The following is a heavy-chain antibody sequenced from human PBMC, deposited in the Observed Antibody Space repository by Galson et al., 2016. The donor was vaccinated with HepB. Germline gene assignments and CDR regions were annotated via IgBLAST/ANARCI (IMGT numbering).Heavy chain of an antibody. J-gene: IGHJ4*02. CDR2: IIPLFHTT. CDR3: ATAKGGKIDY. Sequence: SVKVSCKASGGTFSGFAISWVRQAPGQGLEWLGGIIPLFHTTNYPQKFQGRVSITADESRSTVYLQLTSLRSDDTAVYYCATAKGGKIDYWAQGTLVTVSS. V-gene: IGHV1-69*13. CDR1: GGTFSGFA. D-gene: IGHD3-16*01.